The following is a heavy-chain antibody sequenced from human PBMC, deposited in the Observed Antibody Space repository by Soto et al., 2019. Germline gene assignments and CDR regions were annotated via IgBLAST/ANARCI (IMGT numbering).Heavy chain of an antibody. D-gene: IGHD2-2*01. CDR2: IYYSGST. Sequence: SETLSLTCTVSGGSISSYYWSWIRQPPGKGLEWIGYIYYSGSTNYNPSLKSRVTISVDTSKNQFSLKLSSVTAADTAVYYCARENIVVVPAATPENYYYYYYMDVWGKGTTVTVSS. CDR1: GGSISSYY. V-gene: IGHV4-59*01. J-gene: IGHJ6*03. CDR3: ARENIVVVPAATPENYYYYYYMDV.